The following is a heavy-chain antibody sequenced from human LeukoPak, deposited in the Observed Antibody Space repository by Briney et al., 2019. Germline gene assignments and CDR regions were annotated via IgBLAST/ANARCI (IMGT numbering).Heavy chain of an antibody. J-gene: IGHJ4*02. CDR2: MNEYSTTI. V-gene: IGHV3-74*01. D-gene: IGHD3-10*01. Sequence: GGSLRLSCAASGFPFNSFWIHWVRQAPGKGLVWVSDMNEYSTTIRYADSVKGRFTISRDNAKSILYLQMNNLRAEDTAMYFCARRGVNPVDHWGQGTLVTVSS. CDR3: ARRGVNPVDH. CDR1: GFPFNSFW.